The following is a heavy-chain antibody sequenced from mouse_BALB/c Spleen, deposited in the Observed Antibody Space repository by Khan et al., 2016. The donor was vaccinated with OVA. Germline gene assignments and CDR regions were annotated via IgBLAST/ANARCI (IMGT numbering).Heavy chain of an antibody. Sequence: VELVESGTELVKPGASVKLSCKTSGYTFTRYYMYWVQQRPGQGLEWIGAINPSNGGTNFNEKFKRKATLTVDKLSSTAYMQLSSLTSEDSAVYYVTRKDYYGSSHRYFDVWGAGTTVTVSS. CDR3: TRKDYYGSSHRYFDV. D-gene: IGHD1-1*01. CDR1: GYTFTRYY. CDR2: INPSNGGT. V-gene: IGHV1-53*01. J-gene: IGHJ1*01.